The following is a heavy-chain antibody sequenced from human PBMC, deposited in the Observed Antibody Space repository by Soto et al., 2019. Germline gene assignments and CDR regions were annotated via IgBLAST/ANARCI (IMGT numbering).Heavy chain of an antibody. CDR3: ARGAGYNWNDEGGFDY. V-gene: IGHV1-69*12. D-gene: IGHD1-1*01. J-gene: IGHJ4*02. CDR1: GGTFSSYA. CDR2: IIPICGTA. Sequence: QVQLVQSGAEVKKPGSSVKVSCKASGGTFSSYAISWVRQAPGQGLEWMGGIIPICGTANYAQKFQGRVTITADESTSTAYMELRSLRSEDTAVYYCARGAGYNWNDEGGFDYWGQGTLVTVSS.